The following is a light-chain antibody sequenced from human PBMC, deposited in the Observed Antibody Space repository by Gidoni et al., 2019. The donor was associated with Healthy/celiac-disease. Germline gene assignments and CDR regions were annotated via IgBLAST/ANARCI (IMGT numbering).Light chain of an antibody. Sequence: QSALTQPRSVSGSPGLSVTISCTGTSSDVGGYNYVSWYQQHPGKAPKLMIYDVSKRPSGVPDRFSGSKSGNTASLTISGLQAEDEADYYCCSYAGSYTFERVFGGGTKLTVL. CDR1: SSDVGGYNY. V-gene: IGLV2-11*01. CDR3: CSYAGSYTFERV. J-gene: IGLJ3*02. CDR2: DVS.